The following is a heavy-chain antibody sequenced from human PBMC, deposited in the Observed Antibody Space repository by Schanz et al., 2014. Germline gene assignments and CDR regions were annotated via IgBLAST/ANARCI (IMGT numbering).Heavy chain of an antibody. D-gene: IGHD1-26*01. CDR3: ARVPEPGWFDP. Sequence: VQLVESGGGLVQPGGSLRLSCAASGITFSSHSFNWVRQHPGKGLEWIGFIYYRGNTYYNPSLKSRVSISLDPSKTQFFLNLNSLTAADTAVYYCARVPEPGWFDPWGQGTLVTVSS. V-gene: IGHV4-31*02. J-gene: IGHJ5*02. CDR1: GITFSSHSFN. CDR2: IYYRGNT.